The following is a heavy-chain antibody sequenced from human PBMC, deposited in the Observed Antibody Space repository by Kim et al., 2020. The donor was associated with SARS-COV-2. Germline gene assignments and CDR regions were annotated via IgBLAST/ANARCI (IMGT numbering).Heavy chain of an antibody. J-gene: IGHJ3*02. Sequence: SGPTLVNPTQTLTLTCTFSGFSLSTSGMCVSWIRQPPGKALEWLALIDWDDDKYYSTSLKTRLTISKDTSKNQVVLTMTNMDPVDTATYYCARIIQRRRYTANYGGNGDAFDIWGQGTMVTVSS. V-gene: IGHV2-70*01. D-gene: IGHD4-17*01. CDR1: GFSLSTSGMC. CDR3: ARIIQRRRYTANYGGNGDAFDI. CDR2: IDWDDDK.